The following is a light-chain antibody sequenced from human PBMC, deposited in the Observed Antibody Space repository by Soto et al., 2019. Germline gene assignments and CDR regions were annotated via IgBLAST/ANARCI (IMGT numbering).Light chain of an antibody. CDR3: QQYYSSPFT. V-gene: IGKV4-1*01. J-gene: IGKJ4*01. Sequence: DIVMTQSPDSLAVSLGEGATINCKSSQTLLYNSNKKNYLVWYQQKPGQPPKLLISWASTRESGVLDRFSGSGSGTDFTLTISSLQAEDVAVYYCQQYYSSPFTFGGGTKVEIK. CDR1: QTLLYNSNKKNY. CDR2: WAS.